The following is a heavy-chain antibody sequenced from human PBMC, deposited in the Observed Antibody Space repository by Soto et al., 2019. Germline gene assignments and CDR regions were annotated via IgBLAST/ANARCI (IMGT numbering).Heavy chain of an antibody. V-gene: IGHV1-2*04. CDR1: GYTFTGYY. J-gene: IGHJ4*02. CDR2: INPNSGGT. CDR3: AVPVGYCSSTSCPPGH. D-gene: IGHD2-2*01. Sequence: ASVKVSCKASGYTFTGYYMHWVRQAPGQGLEWMGWINPNSGGTNYAQRFQGWVTMTRDTSISTAYMELSRLRSDDTAVYYCAVPVGYCSSTSCPPGHWGQGTLVTVSS.